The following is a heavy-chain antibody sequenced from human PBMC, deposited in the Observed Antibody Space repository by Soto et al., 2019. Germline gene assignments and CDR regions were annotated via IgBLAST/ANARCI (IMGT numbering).Heavy chain of an antibody. CDR2: ISGSGDST. J-gene: IGHJ4*02. CDR1: GFSFSSYA. CDR3: ARSSSGWYFDY. Sequence: EVQLLESGGGLVQPGGSLRLSCAASGFSFSSYAMNWVRQAPGKGLGWVSVISGSGDSTYYADSVKGRFTISRDNSKNTLYLQMISLRAEDTAVYYCARSSSGWYFDYWGQGTLVIVSS. V-gene: IGHV3-23*01. D-gene: IGHD6-19*01.